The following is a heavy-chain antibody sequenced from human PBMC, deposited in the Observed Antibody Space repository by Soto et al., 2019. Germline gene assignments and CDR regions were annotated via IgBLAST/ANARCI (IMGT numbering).Heavy chain of an antibody. Sequence: QVQLQESGPGLVKPSQTLSLTCTVSGASISSGDYYWTWIRQPPGKGLEWIGSIDYSGSTYYNPSLKIKGTFTVYTSNNQFSLKLSSVTAADTAVYDCARASYDSSTYYLDYWGQGTLVTVSS. CDR1: GASISSGDYY. CDR2: IDYSGST. V-gene: IGHV4-30-4*01. D-gene: IGHD3-22*01. J-gene: IGHJ4*02. CDR3: ARASYDSSTYYLDY.